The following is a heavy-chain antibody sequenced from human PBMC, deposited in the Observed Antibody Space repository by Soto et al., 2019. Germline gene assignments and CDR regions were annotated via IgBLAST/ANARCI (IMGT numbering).Heavy chain of an antibody. V-gene: IGHV1-69*02. J-gene: IGHJ6*02. D-gene: IGHD2-15*01. CDR2: IIPILGIA. CDR3: AADIVVVVAPSTYYYYGMDV. CDR1: GGTFSSYT. Sequence: QVQLVQSGAEVKKPGSSVKVSCKASGGTFSSYTISWVRQAPGQGLEWMGRIIPILGIANYAQKFQGRVTITADKSTSTAYMELSSLRSEDTAVYYCAADIVVVVAPSTYYYYGMDVWGQGTTVTVSS.